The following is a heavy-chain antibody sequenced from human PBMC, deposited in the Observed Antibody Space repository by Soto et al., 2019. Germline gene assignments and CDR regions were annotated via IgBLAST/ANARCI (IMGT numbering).Heavy chain of an antibody. J-gene: IGHJ2*01. V-gene: IGHV4-34*01. CDR3: ARGTREGWFFDL. CDR2: INHSGST. CDR1: TGSFKNYY. Sequence: QAQLEQWGAGLLKPSETLSLTCAVYTGSFKNYYWTWIRQLPGKGLEWIGEINHSGSTKYNPSLKSRVAMSVDTSTNQFSLKLRSVTAADTAVYSCARGTREGWFFDLWGRGTLVAVSS.